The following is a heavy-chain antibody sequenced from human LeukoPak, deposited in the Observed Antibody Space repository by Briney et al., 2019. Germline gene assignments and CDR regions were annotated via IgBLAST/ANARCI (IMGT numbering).Heavy chain of an antibody. J-gene: IGHJ4*02. Sequence: SETLSLTCTVSGGSISSSSYYWGWIRQPPGKGLEWIGSIYYSGSTYYNPSLKSRVTISVDTSKNQFSLKLSSVTAADTAVYYCARHAAVPAYFDYWGQGTLVTVSS. D-gene: IGHD2-2*01. CDR2: IYYSGST. CDR3: ARHAAVPAYFDY. V-gene: IGHV4-39*01. CDR1: GGSISSSSYY.